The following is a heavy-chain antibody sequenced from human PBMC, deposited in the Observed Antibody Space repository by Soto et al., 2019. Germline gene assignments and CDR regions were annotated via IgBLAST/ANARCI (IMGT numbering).Heavy chain of an antibody. CDR3: ARRGTTGYSSGWYTWNWFDP. CDR2: IYYSGST. CDR1: GGSISSSSYY. J-gene: IGHJ5*02. Sequence: KASETLSLTCTVSGGSISSSSYYWGWIRQPPGKGLEWIGSIYYSGSTYYNPSLKSRVTISVDTSKNQFSLKLSSVTAADTAVYYCARRGTTGYSSGWYTWNWFDPWGQGTLVTVSS. V-gene: IGHV4-39*01. D-gene: IGHD6-19*01.